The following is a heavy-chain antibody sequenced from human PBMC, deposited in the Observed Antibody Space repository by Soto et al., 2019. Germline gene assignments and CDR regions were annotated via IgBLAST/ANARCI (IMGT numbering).Heavy chain of an antibody. CDR3: ASGMYCGGDCYSGYWYFDL. D-gene: IGHD2-21*02. CDR2: IYYSGST. Sequence: QVQLQESGPGLVKPSETLSLTCTVSGGSISSYYWSWIRQPPGKGLEWIGYIYYSGSTNYNPSLKSRATISVYTSKHQFSLKRSSVTAADTAVYYCASGMYCGGDCYSGYWYFDLWGRGTLVTVSS. J-gene: IGHJ2*01. V-gene: IGHV4-59*08. CDR1: GGSISSYY.